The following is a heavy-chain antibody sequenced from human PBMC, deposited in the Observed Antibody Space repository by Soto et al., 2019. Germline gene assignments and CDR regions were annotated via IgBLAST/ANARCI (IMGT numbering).Heavy chain of an antibody. D-gene: IGHD3-10*01. Sequence: GGCLRLSCAASGFSFSSYAMSWVRQAPGKGLEWVSSISGSGGGTYYADSVKGRFTISRDNSKNTLSLQMNSLRAEDTAVYYCAKSRGSGSYFNPSDAFDFWGQGTMLTVSS. J-gene: IGHJ3*01. CDR3: AKSRGSGSYFNPSDAFDF. V-gene: IGHV3-23*01. CDR1: GFSFSSYA. CDR2: ISGSGGGT.